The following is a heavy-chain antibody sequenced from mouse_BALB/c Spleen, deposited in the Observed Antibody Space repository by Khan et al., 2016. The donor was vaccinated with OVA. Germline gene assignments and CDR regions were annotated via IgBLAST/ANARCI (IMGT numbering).Heavy chain of an antibody. V-gene: IGHV1-7*01. D-gene: IGHD1-1*01. CDR1: GYMFSSYW. CDR3: VRSGYGSLAY. J-gene: IGHJ3*01. Sequence: QVQLQQSGAELAKPGASVKMSCKTSGYMFSSYWMNWVKQRPGQGLAWIGYINPSSGYNENNQKFKDKATLTAAKSSSTAYLQLSSLTSEDSAVYYCVRSGYGSLAYWGQGTLVTVSA. CDR2: INPSSGYN.